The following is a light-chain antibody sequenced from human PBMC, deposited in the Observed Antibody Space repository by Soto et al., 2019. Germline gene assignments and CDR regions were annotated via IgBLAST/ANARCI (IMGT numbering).Light chain of an antibody. CDR1: SSNIGAGYD. CDR3: QSYDSSLSGYV. CDR2: GNS. V-gene: IGLV1-40*01. Sequence: QSVLTQPPSVSGAPGQRVTISCTGSSSNIGAGYDVHWYQQLPGTAPKLLIYGNSNRPSGVPDRFSGSKSGTSASLAITGLQSDDQTDYYCQSYDSSLSGYVFRTGTTVTV. J-gene: IGLJ1*01.